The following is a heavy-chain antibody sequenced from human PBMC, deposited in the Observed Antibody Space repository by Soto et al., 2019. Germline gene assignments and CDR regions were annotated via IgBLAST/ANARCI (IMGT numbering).Heavy chain of an antibody. V-gene: IGHV1-69*10. CDR3: ARGDYVWGSYRYYYYGMDV. J-gene: IGHJ6*02. D-gene: IGHD3-16*02. CDR1: GGTFSSYA. Sequence: ASVKVSCKASGGTFSSYAISWVRQAPGQGLEWMGGIIPILGIANYAQKFQGRVTITADKSPSTACMELSSLRSEDTAVYYCARGDYVWGSYRYYYYGMDVWGQGTTVTVSS. CDR2: IIPILGIA.